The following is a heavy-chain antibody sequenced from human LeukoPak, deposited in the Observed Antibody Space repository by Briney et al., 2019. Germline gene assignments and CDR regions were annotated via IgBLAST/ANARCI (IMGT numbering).Heavy chain of an antibody. J-gene: IGHJ4*02. CDR1: GFTFSSYA. Sequence: GGPLRLSCAASGFTFSSYAMSWVRQAPGKGLEWVSAISGSGGSTYYADSVKGRFTISRDNSKNTLYLQMNSLRAEDTAVYYCARAIYGGPFDYWGQGILVTVSS. D-gene: IGHD4-17*01. CDR3: ARAIYGGPFDY. CDR2: ISGSGGST. V-gene: IGHV3-23*01.